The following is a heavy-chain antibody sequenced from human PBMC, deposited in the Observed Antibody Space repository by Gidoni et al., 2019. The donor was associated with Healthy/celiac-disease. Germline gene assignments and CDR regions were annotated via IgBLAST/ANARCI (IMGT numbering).Heavy chain of an antibody. J-gene: IGHJ4*02. CDR1: GGSFSGYY. CDR3: ARARNSGWLPWNY. V-gene: IGHV4-34*01. D-gene: IGHD6-19*01. CDR2: INHSGST. Sequence: QVQLQQWGAGLLKPSETLSLTCAVYGGSFSGYYWSWIRQPPGKGLEWIGEINHSGSTNYNPSLKSRVTIAVDTSKNQFSLKLSSVTAADTAVYYCARARNSGWLPWNYWGQGTLVTVSS.